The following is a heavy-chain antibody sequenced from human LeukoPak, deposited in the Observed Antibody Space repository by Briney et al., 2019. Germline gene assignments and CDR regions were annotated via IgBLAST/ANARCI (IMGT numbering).Heavy chain of an antibody. Sequence: ASVKVSCKASGYTFTGYYMHWVRQAPGQGLEWMGWINPNSGGTNYAQKFQGRVTMTRDTSISTAYIELSRLRSDDTAVYYCASLGYCSSTSCYEEGPYFDYWGQGTLVTVSS. CDR3: ASLGYCSSTSCYEEGPYFDY. J-gene: IGHJ4*02. V-gene: IGHV1-2*02. CDR2: INPNSGGT. CDR1: GYTFTGYY. D-gene: IGHD2-2*01.